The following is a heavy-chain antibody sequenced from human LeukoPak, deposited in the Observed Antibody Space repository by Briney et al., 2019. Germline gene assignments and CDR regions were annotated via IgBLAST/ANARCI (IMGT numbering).Heavy chain of an antibody. CDR3: ARVQLERSGEPFDY. V-gene: IGHV1-18*01. J-gene: IGHJ4*02. CDR1: GYTFSSDG. CDR2: ISSYNGNT. Sequence: ASVKVSCKASGYTFSSDGISWVRQAPGQGLDWMGWISSYNGNTKYAEKLQGRVTMTTDTSTSTAYMELRSLRSDDTAVYYCARVQLERSGEPFDYWGQGTLVTVPS. D-gene: IGHD1-1*01.